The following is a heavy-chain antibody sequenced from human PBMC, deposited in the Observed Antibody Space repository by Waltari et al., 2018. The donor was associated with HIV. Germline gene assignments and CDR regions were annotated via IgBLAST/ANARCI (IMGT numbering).Heavy chain of an antibody. CDR3: AKARPNYFDY. J-gene: IGHJ4*02. Sequence: GLEWVAVISYDGSNKYYADSVKGRFTISRDNSKNTLYLQMNSLRAEDTAVYYCAKARPNYFDYWGQGTLVTVSS. V-gene: IGHV3-30*18. CDR2: ISYDGSNK.